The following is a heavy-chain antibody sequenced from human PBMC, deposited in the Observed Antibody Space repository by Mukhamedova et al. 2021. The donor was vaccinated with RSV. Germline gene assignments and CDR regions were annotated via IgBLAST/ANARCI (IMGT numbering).Heavy chain of an antibody. D-gene: IGHD3-3*01. J-gene: IGHJ5*01. CDR1: GGSVASDS. V-gene: IGHV4-59*02. CDR3: AGDQSSIFHWF. CDR2: ILYNGNT. Sequence: TISGGSVASDSWSWIRQPPGKALEWLGYILYNGNTYYNSSLQSRVTISMDRSKNQFSLRLTSVTAADTAVYYCAGDQSSIFHWF.